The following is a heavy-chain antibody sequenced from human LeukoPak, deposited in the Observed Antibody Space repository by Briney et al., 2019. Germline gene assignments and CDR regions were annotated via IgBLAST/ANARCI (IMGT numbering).Heavy chain of an antibody. V-gene: IGHV1-2*04. J-gene: IGHJ4*02. CDR3: AREYGGNVRHFDY. CDR2: INPNSGGT. CDR1: GYTFTIYA. Sequence: GASVKVSCKASGYTFTIYAMHWVRQAPGQRLEWMGWINPNSGGTNYAQKFQGWVTMTRDTSISTAYMELSRLRSDDTAVYYCAREYGGNVRHFDYWGQGTLVTVSS. D-gene: IGHD4-23*01.